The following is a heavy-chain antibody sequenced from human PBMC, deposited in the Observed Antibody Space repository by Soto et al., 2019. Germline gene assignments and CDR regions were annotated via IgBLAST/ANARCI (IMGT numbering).Heavy chain of an antibody. CDR3: VSPHSESSNAFDL. Sequence: GGSLRLSCAASGFSFSHYAMHWVRQPPGKGLEWVALISYDGENQYFTDSVRGRFTISRDNSKTAVYLEMNDQRLDDTATYYCVSPHSESSNAFDLWGQGTLVTVSS. J-gene: IGHJ5*02. CDR1: GFSFSHYA. CDR2: ISYDGENQ. D-gene: IGHD3-10*01. V-gene: IGHV3-30*04.